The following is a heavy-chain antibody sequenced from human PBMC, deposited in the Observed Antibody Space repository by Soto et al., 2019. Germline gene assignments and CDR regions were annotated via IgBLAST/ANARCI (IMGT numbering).Heavy chain of an antibody. CDR2: ISAYNGNT. J-gene: IGHJ4*02. D-gene: IGHD6-13*01. V-gene: IGHV1-18*01. CDR1: GYTFTKYA. Sequence: QVQLVQSGAEVKKPGASVKVSCKASGYTFTKYAFSWVRQAPGQGLEWMGWISAYNGNTNYPQKLKGRVTMTTDTSTSTAYMELRSLRSDDTAVYYCARDLAATGPFDCWGQGTLVTVSS. CDR3: ARDLAATGPFDC.